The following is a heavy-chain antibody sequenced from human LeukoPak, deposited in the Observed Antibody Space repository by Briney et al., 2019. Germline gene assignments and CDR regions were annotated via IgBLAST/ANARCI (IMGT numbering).Heavy chain of an antibody. Sequence: PSETLSLTCAVYGGSFSGYYWSWIRQPPGKGLEWIGYIYYSGSTNYNPSLKSRVTISVDTSKNQFSLKLSSVTAADTAVYYCARGDLYCSGGTCHFDYWGQGTLVTVSS. CDR3: ARGDLYCSGGTCHFDY. CDR1: GGSFSGYY. V-gene: IGHV4-59*08. CDR2: IYYSGST. J-gene: IGHJ4*02. D-gene: IGHD2-15*01.